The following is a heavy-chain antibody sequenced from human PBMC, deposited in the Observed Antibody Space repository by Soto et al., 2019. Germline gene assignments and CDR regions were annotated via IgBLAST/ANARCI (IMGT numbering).Heavy chain of an antibody. D-gene: IGHD2-2*03. CDR1: GYTFTGYY. CDR2: INPNSGGT. J-gene: IGHJ6*02. Sequence: QVQLVQSGAEVKKPGASVKVTCKASGYTFTGYYMHWVRQAPGQGLEWMGWINPNSGGTNYAQKFQGWVTMTRDTSISTAYMELSRLRSDDTAVYYCARSSIGYCSSTSCPGYYYYGMDVWGQGTTVTVSS. V-gene: IGHV1-2*04. CDR3: ARSSIGYCSSTSCPGYYYYGMDV.